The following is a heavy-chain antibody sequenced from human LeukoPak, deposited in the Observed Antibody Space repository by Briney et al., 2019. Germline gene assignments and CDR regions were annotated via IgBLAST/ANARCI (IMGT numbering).Heavy chain of an antibody. CDR1: GGSISSSSYY. J-gene: IGHJ4*02. CDR3: ARAWGTTGPPPNY. D-gene: IGHD3-16*01. CDR2: IHYSGST. Sequence: SETLSLTCTVSGGSISSSSYYWGWIRQPPGKGLEWIGSIHYSGSTNYNPSLKSRVTISVDTSKNQFSLNLRSATAADTAVYYCARAWGTTGPPPNYWGQGALVTVSS. V-gene: IGHV4-39*07.